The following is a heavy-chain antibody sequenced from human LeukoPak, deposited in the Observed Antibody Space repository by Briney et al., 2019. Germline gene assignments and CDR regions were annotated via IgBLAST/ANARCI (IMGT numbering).Heavy chain of an antibody. D-gene: IGHD2-15*01. CDR1: GFTFSSYD. V-gene: IGHV3-30*02. CDR3: ARVVVVVAAPLFDY. Sequence: GGSLRLSCAASGFTFSSYDMNWVRQAPGKGLEWVAFIRYDGSRKYYADSVKGRFIISRDNSKNTVYLQMNSLRAEDTAVYYCARVVVVVAAPLFDYWGQGTLVTVSS. CDR2: IRYDGSRK. J-gene: IGHJ4*02.